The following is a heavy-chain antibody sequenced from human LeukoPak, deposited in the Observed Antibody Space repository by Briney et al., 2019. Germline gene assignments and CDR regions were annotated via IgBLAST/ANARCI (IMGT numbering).Heavy chain of an antibody. CDR3: ARVDGYKGIDY. CDR1: GFTFSSYA. D-gene: IGHD5-24*01. V-gene: IGHV3-30-3*01. CDR2: ISYDGSNK. J-gene: IGHJ4*02. Sequence: PGRSLRLSCAASGFTFSSYAMHWVRQAPGKGLEWVAVISYDGSNKYYADSVKGRFTISRDNSKNTLYLQMNSLRAEDTAVYYCARVDGYKGIDYWGQGTLVTVSS.